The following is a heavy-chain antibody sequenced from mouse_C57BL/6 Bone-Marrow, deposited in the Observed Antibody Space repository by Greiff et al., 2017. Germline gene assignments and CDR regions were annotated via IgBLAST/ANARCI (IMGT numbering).Heavy chain of an antibody. CDR2: VDPSDSYT. D-gene: IGHD1-1*02. Sequence: QVQLQQPGAELVMPGASVKLSCKASGYTFTSYWMNWVKQRPGRGLEWIGEVDPSDSYTNYNQKFKGKSTLTVDKSSSTAYMQLSSLTSADSAVYYCARPVVDYYAMDYWGQGTSVTVSS. CDR1: GYTFTSYW. V-gene: IGHV1-69*01. CDR3: ARPVVDYYAMDY. J-gene: IGHJ4*01.